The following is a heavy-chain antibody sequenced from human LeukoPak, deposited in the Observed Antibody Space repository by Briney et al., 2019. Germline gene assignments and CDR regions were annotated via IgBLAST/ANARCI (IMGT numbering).Heavy chain of an antibody. Sequence: ASVKVSCKVSGYTLTELSMHWVRQAPGQGLEWMGRINPNSGGTNYAQKFQGRVTMTRDTSISTAYMELSRLRSDDTAVYYCARDSKLARFLEWLYGMDVWGQGTTVTVSS. D-gene: IGHD3-3*01. CDR1: GYTLTELS. V-gene: IGHV1-2*06. J-gene: IGHJ6*02. CDR3: ARDSKLARFLEWLYGMDV. CDR2: INPNSGGT.